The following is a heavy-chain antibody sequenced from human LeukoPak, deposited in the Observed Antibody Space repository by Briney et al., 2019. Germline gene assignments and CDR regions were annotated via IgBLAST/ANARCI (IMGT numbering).Heavy chain of an antibody. D-gene: IGHD3/OR15-3a*01. CDR3: ARFWTYYGMDV. J-gene: IGHJ6*02. CDR1: GGSFSGYY. CDR2: INHSGST. V-gene: IGHV4-34*01. Sequence: PSETLSLTCGVYGGSFSGYYWSWIRQPPGKGLEWIGEINHSGSTNYNPSLKSRVTISVDTSKNQFSLKLSSVTAADTAVYYCARFWTYYGMDVWGQGTTVTVSS.